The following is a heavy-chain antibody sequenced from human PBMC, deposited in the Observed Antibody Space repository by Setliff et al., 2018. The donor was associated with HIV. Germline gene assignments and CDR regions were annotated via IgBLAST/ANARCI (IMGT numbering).Heavy chain of an antibody. CDR1: GFTFSSYS. CDR3: VRTIGNWGPGNH. CDR2: ISSSSSYI. Sequence: GGSLRLSCAASGFTFSSYSMNWVRQAPGKWLEWVPSISSSSSYIFYADSVKGRFTISRDNAKNSLYLQMNSLRAEDTAVYYCVRTIGNWGPGNHWGQGTLVTVSS. D-gene: IGHD3-10*01. J-gene: IGHJ5*02. V-gene: IGHV3-21*04.